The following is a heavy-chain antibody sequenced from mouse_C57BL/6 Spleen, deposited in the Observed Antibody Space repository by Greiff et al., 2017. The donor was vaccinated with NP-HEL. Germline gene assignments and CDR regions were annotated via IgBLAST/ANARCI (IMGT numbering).Heavy chain of an antibody. V-gene: IGHV1-52*01. CDR2: IDPSDSET. Sequence: QVQLQQPGAELVRPGSSVKLPCKASGYTFTSYWMHWVKQRPIQGLEWIGNIDPSDSETHYNQKFKDKATLTVDKSSSTAYMQLSSLTSEDSAVYYCARGIYYYGRSYFDYWGQGTTLTVSS. CDR3: ARGIYYYGRSYFDY. CDR1: GYTFTSYW. D-gene: IGHD1-1*01. J-gene: IGHJ2*01.